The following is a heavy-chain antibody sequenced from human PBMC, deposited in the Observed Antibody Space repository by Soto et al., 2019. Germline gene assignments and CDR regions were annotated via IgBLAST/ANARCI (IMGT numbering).Heavy chain of an antibody. J-gene: IGHJ4*02. CDR2: MNPNSGKK. CDR3: ARESPRGAAAGHDY. Sequence: QVQMVQSGAEVKKPGASVKVSCKASGYTFTSYDMNWVRQAPGQGLEWMGCMNPNSGKKGYAQTSQGRVTMTRNSSRGTAYMDLSSLRSEDTAVYYCARESPRGAAAGHDYWGQGTLVTVSS. CDR1: GYTFTSYD. D-gene: IGHD6-13*01. V-gene: IGHV1-8*01.